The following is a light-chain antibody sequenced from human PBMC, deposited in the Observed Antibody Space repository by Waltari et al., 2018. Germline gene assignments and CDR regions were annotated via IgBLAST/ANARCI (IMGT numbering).Light chain of an antibody. CDR3: LQYNSYPLT. J-gene: IGKJ4*01. CDR1: QGIWND. V-gene: IGKV1-17*01. CDR2: AAS. Sequence: DIQMSQSPSSLCASVRDRVTLPCRASQGIWNDLGWYQQKPGKAPKRLIYAASSLHSGDPSRFSGSGSETEFSLTINSLQPEDFVTYYCLQYNSYPLTFGGGTKVEIK.